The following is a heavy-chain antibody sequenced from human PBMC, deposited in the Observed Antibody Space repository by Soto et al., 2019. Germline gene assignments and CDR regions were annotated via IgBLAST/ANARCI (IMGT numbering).Heavy chain of an antibody. CDR2: IYYSGIT. Sequence: SETLSLTCTVSGVSISNSSYYWGWIRRPPGKGLEWIGTIYYSGITYYNPSLKSRVTISVDTSKNQFSLKLTSVTAADTAVYYCARHGSSWGQGTLVTVSS. V-gene: IGHV4-39*01. CDR3: ARHGSS. J-gene: IGHJ4*02. CDR1: GVSISNSSYY.